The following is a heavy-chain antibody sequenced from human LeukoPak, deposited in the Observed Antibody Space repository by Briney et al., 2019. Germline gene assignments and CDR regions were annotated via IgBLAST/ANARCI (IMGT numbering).Heavy chain of an antibody. Sequence: ASVKVSCKASGYTFTSYAMHWVRQAPGQRLEWMGWINAGNGNTEYSQKFQGRVTITRDTSASTAYMELSSLRSEDTAVYYCARGGPTYYYDSSGYYYGVQAFDIWGQGTMVTVSS. CDR2: INAGNGNT. D-gene: IGHD3-22*01. V-gene: IGHV1-3*01. CDR3: ARGGPTYYYDSSGYYYGVQAFDI. CDR1: GYTFTSYA. J-gene: IGHJ3*02.